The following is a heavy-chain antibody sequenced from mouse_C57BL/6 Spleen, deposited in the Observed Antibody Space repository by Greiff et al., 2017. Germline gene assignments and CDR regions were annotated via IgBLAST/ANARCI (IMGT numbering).Heavy chain of an antibody. D-gene: IGHD1-1*01. J-gene: IGHJ1*03. Sequence: VQRVESGPELVKPGASVKLSCKASGYTFTSYDINWVQQRPGQGLEWIGWIYPRDGSTKYNEKFKGKATLTVDTSSSTAYMELHSLTSEDSAVYFCARSTTVVAKWYFDVWGTGTTVTVSS. CDR3: ARSTTVVAKWYFDV. CDR1: GYTFTSYD. V-gene: IGHV1-85*01. CDR2: IYPRDGST.